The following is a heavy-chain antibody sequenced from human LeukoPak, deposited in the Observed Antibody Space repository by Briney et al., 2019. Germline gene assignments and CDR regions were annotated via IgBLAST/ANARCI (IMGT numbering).Heavy chain of an antibody. Sequence: GGSLRLSCAASGFTFSSYSMNWVRQAPGKGLEWVSSISSSSSYIYYADSVKGRFTISRDNAKNSLYLQMNSLRAEDTAVYYCARDCSSTSCVNAFDIWGQGTMVTVSS. CDR3: ARDCSSTSCVNAFDI. CDR2: ISSSSSYI. V-gene: IGHV3-21*01. J-gene: IGHJ3*02. CDR1: GFTFSSYS. D-gene: IGHD2-2*01.